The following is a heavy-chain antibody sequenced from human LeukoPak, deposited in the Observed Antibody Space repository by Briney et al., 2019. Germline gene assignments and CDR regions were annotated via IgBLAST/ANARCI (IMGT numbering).Heavy chain of an antibody. D-gene: IGHD4-17*01. V-gene: IGHV3-21*01. Sequence: PGGSLRLSCAASGFTFSSYSMNWVRQAPGKGLEWVSSISSSSSYIYYADSVKGRFTISRDNAKNSLYLQMNSLRAEDTAVYYCARDFYSYYGDYVSYYYYYYMDVWGKGTTVTVSS. CDR2: ISSSSSYI. CDR1: GFTFSSYS. J-gene: IGHJ6*03. CDR3: ARDFYSYYGDYVSYYYYYYMDV.